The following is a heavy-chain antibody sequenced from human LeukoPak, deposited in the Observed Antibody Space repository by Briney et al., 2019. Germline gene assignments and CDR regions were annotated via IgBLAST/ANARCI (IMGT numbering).Heavy chain of an antibody. CDR1: GFTFSDFW. CDR2: IKEDGTEK. D-gene: IGHD3-3*01. CDR3: ARAYDFQMGYYYMDV. J-gene: IGHJ6*03. V-gene: IGHV3-7*04. Sequence: PGGSLRLSCAGSGFTFSDFWMTWVRQTPGKGLEWVANIKEDGTEKNLVDSVKGRFTISRDNAKNSLYLQMNSLRAEDTAVYYCARAYDFQMGYYYMDVWGKGTTVTVSS.